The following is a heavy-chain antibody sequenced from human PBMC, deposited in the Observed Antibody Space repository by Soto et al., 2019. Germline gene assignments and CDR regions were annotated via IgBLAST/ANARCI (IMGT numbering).Heavy chain of an antibody. Sequence: QVQLVESGGGVVQPGRSLRLSCAASGFTFSSYGMHWVRQAPGKGLEWVAVIWYDGSNKYYADSVKGRFTISRDNTKNKLYLRMNSLRAEDTAVYYCARDSRYSGYDLFDYWGQGTLVTVSS. D-gene: IGHD5-12*01. J-gene: IGHJ4*02. V-gene: IGHV3-33*01. CDR3: ARDSRYSGYDLFDY. CDR2: IWYDGSNK. CDR1: GFTFSSYG.